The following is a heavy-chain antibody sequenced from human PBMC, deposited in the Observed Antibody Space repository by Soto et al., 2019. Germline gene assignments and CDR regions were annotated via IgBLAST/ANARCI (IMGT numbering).Heavy chain of an antibody. D-gene: IGHD2-15*01. CDR2: ISGGGGNT. J-gene: IGHJ4*02. CDR3: AKELGYCSGGSCYSVNYFDH. CDR1: GFTFSDYA. V-gene: IGHV3-23*01. Sequence: GGSLRLSCAASGFTFSDYAMTWVRQAPGKGLEWVSAISGGGGNTYHADSVKGRFTISRDNSKNTLFLQMNSLRAEDSAVYYCAKELGYCSGGSCYSVNYFDHWGQGTLVTVSS.